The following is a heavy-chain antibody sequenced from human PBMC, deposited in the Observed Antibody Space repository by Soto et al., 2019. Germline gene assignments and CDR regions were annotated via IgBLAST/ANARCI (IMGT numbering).Heavy chain of an antibody. CDR1: GCSISSYY. J-gene: IGHJ4*02. CDR2: IYYSGRT. Sequence: QVHLQESGPGLVQPSETLSLTCTVSGCSISSYYWSWIRQPPGKGLEWIGYIYYSGRTNYNPSLQSRVTISVDTSKNQFSLKLTSVTAADTAVYYCARHPTVTEYYFDYWGQGTLVTVSS. D-gene: IGHD4-17*01. CDR3: ARHPTVTEYYFDY. V-gene: IGHV4-59*08.